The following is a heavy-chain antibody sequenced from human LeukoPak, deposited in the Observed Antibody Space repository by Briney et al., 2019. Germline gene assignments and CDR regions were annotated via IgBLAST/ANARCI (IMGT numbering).Heavy chain of an antibody. CDR2: IYHSGST. D-gene: IGHD1-20*01. J-gene: IGHJ4*02. CDR1: GASISNSNW. V-gene: IGHV4-4*02. Sequence: SETLSLTCAVAGASISNSNWWTWVRQPPGRGLEWIGEIYHSGSTNYKPSLKSRATISVDKSKNQFSLKLSSVTAADTAVYYCASRAPRDNFNRYLPIDYWGQGTLVTVSS. CDR3: ASRAPRDNFNRYLPIDY.